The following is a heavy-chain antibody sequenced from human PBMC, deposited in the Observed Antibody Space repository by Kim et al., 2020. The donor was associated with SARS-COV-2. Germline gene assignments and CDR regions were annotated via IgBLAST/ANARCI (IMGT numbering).Heavy chain of an antibody. D-gene: IGHD3-10*01. Sequence: SETLSLTCAVYGGSFSGYYWSWIRQPPGKGLEWIGEINHCWRNKFNPVLKGPITISVDTAKNQFALKPSPVTAADTAVYYCATNNVLLWFGEPEGHLYYYGMDVWGQGTTVTVSS. V-gene: IGHV4-34*01. CDR3: ATNNVLLWFGEPEGHLYYYGMDV. CDR2: INHCWRN. J-gene: IGHJ6*02. CDR1: GGSFSGYY.